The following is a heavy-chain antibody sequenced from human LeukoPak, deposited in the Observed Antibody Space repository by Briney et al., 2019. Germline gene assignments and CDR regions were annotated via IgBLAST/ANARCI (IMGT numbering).Heavy chain of an antibody. D-gene: IGHD3-22*01. J-gene: IGHJ4*02. Sequence: GRSLRLSCAASGFTFSSYGMHWVRQAPGKGLEWVAVIWYDGSNKYYADSVKGRFTISRDNSKNTLYLQMNSLRAEDTAVYYCARAEAAVVAAYSFDYWGQGTLVTASS. CDR2: IWYDGSNK. CDR3: ARAEAAVVAAYSFDY. CDR1: GFTFSSYG. V-gene: IGHV3-33*01.